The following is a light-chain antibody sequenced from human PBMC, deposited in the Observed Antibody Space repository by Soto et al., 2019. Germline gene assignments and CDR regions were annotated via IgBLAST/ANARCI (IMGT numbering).Light chain of an antibody. J-gene: IGKJ4*01. Sequence: DIQMTQSPSSLSASVGDRVTITCRASQSINYLNWYQQESGKAPKLLIYATYNLQSGVPSRFSGSGSGTDFTLTISDLQREDFATYYCQQSDRTPRTFGGGTKVEI. CDR3: QQSDRTPRT. CDR1: QSINY. V-gene: IGKV1-39*01. CDR2: ATY.